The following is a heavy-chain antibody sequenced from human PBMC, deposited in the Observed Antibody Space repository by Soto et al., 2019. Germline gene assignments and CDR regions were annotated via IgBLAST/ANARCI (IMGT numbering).Heavy chain of an antibody. CDR2: ISYNGNNQ. D-gene: IGHD6-13*01. CDR3: ARERIAAAGPFDY. V-gene: IGHV3-30*03. Sequence: SLRLSCAASGFTFSSYAQHWVGQAPGKGLEWVEVISYNGNNQYYADSVRGRFTISRDNSQNTLYLQMNSLRAADTAVYYCARERIAAAGPFDYWGQGTLVTVSS. CDR1: GFTFSSYA. J-gene: IGHJ4*02.